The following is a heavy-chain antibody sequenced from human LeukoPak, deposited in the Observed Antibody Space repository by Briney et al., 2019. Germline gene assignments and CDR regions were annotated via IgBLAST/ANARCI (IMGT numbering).Heavy chain of an antibody. D-gene: IGHD5-24*01. V-gene: IGHV4-59*01. Sequence: PSETLSLTCTVSGDSISSYYWSWIRQPPGKGLQWLGHIYYSGSTNYNPSLKSRVTISLDTSKNQFSLKMTSVTAADTAVYYCARSRDGYNQNTPLFYWGQGTLVTVSS. J-gene: IGHJ4*02. CDR2: IYYSGST. CDR3: ARSRDGYNQNTPLFY. CDR1: GDSISSYY.